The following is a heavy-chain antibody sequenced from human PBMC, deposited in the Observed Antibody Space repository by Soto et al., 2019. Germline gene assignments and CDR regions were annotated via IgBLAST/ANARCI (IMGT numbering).Heavy chain of an antibody. CDR2: IIPILGIA. CDR3: ARDRFGGSGYYFMDV. D-gene: IGHD3-3*01. J-gene: IGHJ6*04. V-gene: IGHV1-69*04. CDR1: GGTFSSYT. Sequence: SVKVSCKASGGTFSSYTISWVRQAPGQGLEWMGRIIPILGIANYAQKFQGRVTITADKSTSTAYMELSSLRSEDTAVYYCARDRFGGSGYYFMDVWGKGTTVTVSS.